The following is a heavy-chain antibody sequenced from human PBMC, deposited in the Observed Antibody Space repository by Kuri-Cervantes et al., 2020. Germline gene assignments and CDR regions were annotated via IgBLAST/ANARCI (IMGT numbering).Heavy chain of an antibody. J-gene: IGHJ6*02. CDR2: ISGSGGST. V-gene: IGHV3-23*01. CDR1: GFTFSSYA. D-gene: IGHD2-2*01. Sequence: GESLKISCAASGFTFSSYAMSWVRQAPGKGLEWVSAISGSGGSTYYADSVKGRFTISRDNAKNSLYLQMNSLRDEDTAVYYCARDRVVPAADAFISRGRGGMDVWGQGTTVTVSS. CDR3: ARDRVVPAADAFISRGRGGMDV.